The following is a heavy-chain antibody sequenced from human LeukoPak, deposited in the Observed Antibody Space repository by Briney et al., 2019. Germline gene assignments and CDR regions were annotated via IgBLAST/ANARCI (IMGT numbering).Heavy chain of an antibody. J-gene: IGHJ4*02. CDR1: GFTFNDYY. Sequence: PGGSLRLSCAASGFTFNDYYMSWIRQAPGKGLEWIGEINQSGRSNYNPSLKSRVTISVDTSKNQFSLKLSSVTAADTAVYYCARASGWYPYYFDYWGQGTLVTVSS. CDR2: INQSGRS. CDR3: ARASGWYPYYFDY. D-gene: IGHD6-19*01. V-gene: IGHV4-34*01.